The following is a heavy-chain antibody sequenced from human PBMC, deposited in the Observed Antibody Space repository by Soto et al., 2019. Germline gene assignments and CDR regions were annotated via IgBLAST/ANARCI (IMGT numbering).Heavy chain of an antibody. Sequence: ASVRVSCKASGYIFTSYVMHWVRQAPGQGLEWMGLINPSAGSVNYAQKFQGRVTMTRDTSTSTVYMELSSLRSDDTAVYYCARETPSSGWTFDYWGQGTLVTVSS. CDR1: GYIFTSYV. CDR2: INPSAGSV. V-gene: IGHV1-46*01. J-gene: IGHJ4*02. D-gene: IGHD6-19*01. CDR3: ARETPSSGWTFDY.